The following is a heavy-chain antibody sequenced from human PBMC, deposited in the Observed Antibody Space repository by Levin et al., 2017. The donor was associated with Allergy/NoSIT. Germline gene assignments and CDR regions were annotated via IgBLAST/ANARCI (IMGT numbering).Heavy chain of an antibody. D-gene: IGHD6-6*01. CDR2: ISYDGSNK. CDR3: AKESIAARQFPEAFDI. CDR1: GFTFSSYG. Sequence: GGSLRLSCAASGFTFSSYGMHWVRQAPGKGLEWVAVISYDGSNKYYADSVKGRFTISRDNSKNTLYLQMNSLRAEDTAVYYCAKESIAARQFPEAFDIWGQGTMVTVSS. J-gene: IGHJ3*02. V-gene: IGHV3-30*18.